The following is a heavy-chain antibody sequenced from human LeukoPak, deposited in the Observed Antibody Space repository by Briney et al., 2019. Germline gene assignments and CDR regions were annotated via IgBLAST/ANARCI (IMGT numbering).Heavy chain of an antibody. CDR1: GFTFRNYG. Sequence: PGGSLRLSCAASGFTFRNYGMSWVRQAPGKGLEWVSAISGSGGSTYYADSVKGRFTISRDSSKNTLYLQMNSLRAEDTAVYYCAKDKNYYDTQDTDYWGQGTLVTVSS. CDR2: ISGSGGST. J-gene: IGHJ4*02. CDR3: AKDKNYYDTQDTDY. D-gene: IGHD3-22*01. V-gene: IGHV3-23*01.